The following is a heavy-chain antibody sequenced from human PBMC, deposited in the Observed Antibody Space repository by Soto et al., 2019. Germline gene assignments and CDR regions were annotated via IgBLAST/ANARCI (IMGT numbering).Heavy chain of an antibody. CDR2: IKQDGSEK. J-gene: IGHJ4*02. V-gene: IGHV3-7*01. D-gene: IGHD3-9*01. CDR1: GFTFSSYW. Sequence: GGSLRLSCAASGFTFSSYWMSWVRQAPGKGLEWVANIKQDGSEKYYVDSVKGRFTISRDNAKNSLYLQMNSLRAEDTAVYYCARAGRPYFDWSPYYFDYWGQGTLVTVSS. CDR3: ARAGRPYFDWSPYYFDY.